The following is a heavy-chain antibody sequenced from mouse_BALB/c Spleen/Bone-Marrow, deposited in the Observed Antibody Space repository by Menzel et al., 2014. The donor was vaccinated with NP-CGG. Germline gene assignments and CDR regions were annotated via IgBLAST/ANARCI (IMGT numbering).Heavy chain of an antibody. Sequence: EVKLVESGPELVEPGASVKISCKTSGYTFTGYTLHWVKQSHGKSLEWIGGVNPNIGGTSYNQKFKGKASLTVNKSSTTAYMELRSLTSEDSAVYYCARGRWYYWGQGTTLTVSS. CDR3: ARGRWYY. CDR2: VNPNIGGT. V-gene: IGHV1-22*01. D-gene: IGHD2-3*01. J-gene: IGHJ2*01. CDR1: GYTFTGYT.